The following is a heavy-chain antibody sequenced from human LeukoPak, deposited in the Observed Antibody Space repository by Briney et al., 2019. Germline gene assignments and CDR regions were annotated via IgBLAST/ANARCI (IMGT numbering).Heavy chain of an antibody. V-gene: IGHV3-49*04. J-gene: IGHJ4*02. CDR1: GFTFSSYA. D-gene: IGHD3-10*01. Sequence: PGGSLRLSCAASGFTFSSYAMSWVRQAPGKGLEWVGFITSKAYGGTTGYAASVKGRFTISRDDSKSIAYLQMNSLKTEDTAVYYCTQVHSGASGYWGQGTLVTVSS. CDR3: TQVHSGASGY. CDR2: ITSKAYGGTT.